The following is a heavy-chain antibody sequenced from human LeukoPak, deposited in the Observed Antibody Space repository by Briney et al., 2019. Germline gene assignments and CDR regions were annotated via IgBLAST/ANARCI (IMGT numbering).Heavy chain of an antibody. J-gene: IGHJ4*02. V-gene: IGHV3-74*01. CDR3: AKDMAILWFGESFFDY. D-gene: IGHD3-10*01. CDR1: GFMFGGYR. CDR2: LNADGSGP. Sequence: GGSLRLSCAASGFMFGGYRLHWVRQAPGKGLEWVSRLNADGSGPIYADSVKGRFTISRDNAKNTLHLLMNSLRAEDTALYYCAKDMAILWFGESFFDYWGQGTLVTVSS.